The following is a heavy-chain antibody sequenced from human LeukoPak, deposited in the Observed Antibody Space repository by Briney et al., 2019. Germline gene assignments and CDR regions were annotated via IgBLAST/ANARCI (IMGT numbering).Heavy chain of an antibody. V-gene: IGHV4-59*12. CDR1: GDSISSYY. CDR2: IYYSGST. J-gene: IGHJ4*02. CDR3: ARTPYGSGSLSFDY. D-gene: IGHD3-10*01. Sequence: PSETLSLTCTVSGDSISSYYWSWIRQPPGKGLEWIGYIYYSGSTNYNPSLKSRVTISLDKSKNQFSLKLSSVTAADTAVYYCARTPYGSGSLSFDYWGQGTLVTVSS.